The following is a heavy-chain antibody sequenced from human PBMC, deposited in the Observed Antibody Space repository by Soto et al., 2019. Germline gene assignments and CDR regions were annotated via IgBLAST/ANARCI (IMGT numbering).Heavy chain of an antibody. D-gene: IGHD3-10*01. CDR1: GGSFSGYY. J-gene: IGHJ5*02. CDR2: INHSGST. CDR3: ARGLSYYYGSGSLNWFDP. V-gene: IGHV4-34*01. Sequence: SETLSLTCAVYGGSFSGYYWSWIRQPPGKGLEWIGEINHSGSTNYNPSLKSRVTISVDTSKNQFSLKLSSVTAADTAVYYCARGLSYYYGSGSLNWFDPWGQGTLVTVSS.